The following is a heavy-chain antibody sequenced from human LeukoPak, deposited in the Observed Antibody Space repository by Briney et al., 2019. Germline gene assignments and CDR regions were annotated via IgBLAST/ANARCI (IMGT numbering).Heavy chain of an antibody. Sequence: GASVKVSCKVSGYTLTELSMHWVRQAPGKGLEWMGGFDPEDGETIYAQKFQGRVTLTEDTSTDTAYMELSSLRSEDTAVYYCATSDILTGYTVDYWGQGTLVTVSS. CDR3: ATSDILTGYTVDY. D-gene: IGHD3-9*01. CDR2: FDPEDGET. V-gene: IGHV1-24*01. J-gene: IGHJ4*02. CDR1: GYTLTELS.